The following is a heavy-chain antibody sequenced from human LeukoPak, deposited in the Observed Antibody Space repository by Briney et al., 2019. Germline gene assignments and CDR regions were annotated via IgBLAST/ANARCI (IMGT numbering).Heavy chain of an antibody. CDR3: AKDRGILTGYYTFVYFDY. CDR2: ISGSGGST. Sequence: PGGSLRLSCAASGFTFSSYAMSWVRQAPGKGLEWVSAISGSGGSTYYADSVKGRFTISRDNSKNTLYLQMNSLRAEDTAVYYCAKDRGILTGYYTFVYFDYWGQGTLVTVSS. D-gene: IGHD3-9*01. CDR1: GFTFSSYA. J-gene: IGHJ4*02. V-gene: IGHV3-23*01.